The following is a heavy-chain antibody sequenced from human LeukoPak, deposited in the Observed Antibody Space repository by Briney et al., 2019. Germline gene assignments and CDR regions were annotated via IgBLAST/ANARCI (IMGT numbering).Heavy chain of an antibody. J-gene: IGHJ3*01. CDR1: GFTFSGYP. D-gene: IGHD3/OR15-3a*01. CDR2: ISYDGSNK. V-gene: IGHV3-30*04. Sequence: PGKSLRLSCAASGFTFSGYPIHWVRQAPGKGLEWVAVISYDGSNKYYADSVKGRFTISRDNSKNTLYLQMNSLRAEDTAVYYCARDRTDYAFDVWGQGTMVTVSS. CDR3: ARDRTDYAFDV.